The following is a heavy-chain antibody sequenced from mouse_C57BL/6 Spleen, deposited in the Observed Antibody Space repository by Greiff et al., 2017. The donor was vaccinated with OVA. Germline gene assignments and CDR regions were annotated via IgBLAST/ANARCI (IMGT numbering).Heavy chain of an antibody. Sequence: QVQLQQPGAELVRPGSSVKLSCKASGYTFTSYWMHWVKQRPIQGLEWIGNIDPSDSETHYNQKFKDKATLTVDKSSSTAYMQLSSLTSEDSAVYYCARGGGGSRYFDVWGTGTTVTVSS. CDR3: ARGGGGSRYFDV. J-gene: IGHJ1*03. CDR2: IDPSDSET. D-gene: IGHD1-1*02. V-gene: IGHV1-52*01. CDR1: GYTFTSYW.